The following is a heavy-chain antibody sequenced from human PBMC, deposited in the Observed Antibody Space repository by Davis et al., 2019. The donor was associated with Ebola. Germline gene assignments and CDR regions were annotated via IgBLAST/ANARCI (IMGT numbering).Heavy chain of an antibody. Sequence: MPSETLSLTCTVSGGSISYYYWSWIRQAPGKGLEWIGFRYNSGSTNHNPSLQSRVIISIDTANKQISLKLSSVTAADTAVYYCARSHSDWLLPFDYWGQGTLATVSS. V-gene: IGHV4-59*01. CDR1: GGSISYYY. CDR3: ARSHSDWLLPFDY. J-gene: IGHJ4*02. D-gene: IGHD3-9*01. CDR2: RYNSGST.